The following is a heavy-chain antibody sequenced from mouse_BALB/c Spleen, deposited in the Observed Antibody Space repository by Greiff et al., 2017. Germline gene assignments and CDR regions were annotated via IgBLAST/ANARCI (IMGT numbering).Heavy chain of an antibody. CDR1: GFSLTSYD. J-gene: IGHJ3*01. Sequence: QVQLQQSGPGLVAPSQSLSITCTVSGFSLTSYDISWIRQPPGKGLEWLGVIWTGGGTNYNSAFMSRLSISKDNSKSQVFLKMNSLQTDDTAIYYCVRDGNDPFAYWGQGTLVTVSA. V-gene: IGHV2-9-2*01. D-gene: IGHD4-1*01. CDR3: VRDGNDPFAY. CDR2: IWTGGGT.